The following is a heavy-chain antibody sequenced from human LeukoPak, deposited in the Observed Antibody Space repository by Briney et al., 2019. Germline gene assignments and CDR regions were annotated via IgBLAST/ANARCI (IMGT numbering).Heavy chain of an antibody. CDR2: IYPGDSDT. Sequence: GESLKISCKGSGYSFTTYWIAWVRQMPGKGLEWMGIIYPGDSDTRYSPSFQGQVTISADKSISTAYLQWSSLKASDTAMYYCARRSDYYGSGSYSFDYWGQGTLVTVSS. CDR3: ARRSDYYGSGSYSFDY. J-gene: IGHJ4*02. V-gene: IGHV5-51*01. CDR1: GYSFTTYW. D-gene: IGHD3-10*01.